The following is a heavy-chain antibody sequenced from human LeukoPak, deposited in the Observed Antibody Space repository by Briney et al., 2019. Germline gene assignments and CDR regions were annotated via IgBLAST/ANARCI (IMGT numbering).Heavy chain of an antibody. CDR1: GFTFSSYA. CDR3: AKEAWLTGWNYYFDY. D-gene: IGHD5-12*01. Sequence: GGSLRLSCAASGFTFSSYAMSWVRQAPGPGLEWVSAISSSCGRTYYSDSVKGRCTISRDNSKNTLYLQMNSLRAEDTAVYYCAKEAWLTGWNYYFDYWGQGTLVTVSS. CDR2: ISSSCGRT. V-gene: IGHV3-23*01. J-gene: IGHJ4*02.